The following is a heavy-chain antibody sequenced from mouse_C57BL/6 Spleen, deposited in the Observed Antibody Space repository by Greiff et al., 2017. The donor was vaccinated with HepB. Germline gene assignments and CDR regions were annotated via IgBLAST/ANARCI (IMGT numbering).Heavy chain of an antibody. V-gene: IGHV1-26*01. CDR1: GYTFTDYY. CDR3: ARRKYYYGSSHYFDY. Sequence: EVQLQQSGPELVKPGASVKISCKASGYTFTDYYMNWVKQSHGKSLEWIGDINPNNGGTSYNQKFKGKATLTVDKSSSTAYMELRSLTSEDSAVYYCARRKYYYGSSHYFDYWGQGTTLTVSS. CDR2: INPNNGGT. J-gene: IGHJ2*01. D-gene: IGHD1-1*01.